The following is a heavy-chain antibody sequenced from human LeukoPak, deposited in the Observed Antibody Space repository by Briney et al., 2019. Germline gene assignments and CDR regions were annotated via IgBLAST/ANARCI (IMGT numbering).Heavy chain of an antibody. J-gene: IGHJ4*02. CDR3: ARDRRLQLWSPAGFDY. Sequence: ETLSLTCAVYGGSFSGYYWSWIRQPPGKGLEWVSSISSSSVYIYYADSVKGRFTISRDNAKNSLYLQMNSLRAEDTAVYYCARDRRLQLWSPAGFDYWGQGTLVTASS. D-gene: IGHD5-18*01. CDR2: ISSSSVYI. CDR1: GGSFSGYY. V-gene: IGHV3-21*01.